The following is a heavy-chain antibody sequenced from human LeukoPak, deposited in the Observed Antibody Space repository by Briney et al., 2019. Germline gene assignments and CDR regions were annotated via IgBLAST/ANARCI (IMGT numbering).Heavy chain of an antibody. CDR3: ARVWEYCSSTSCYAAGDAFDI. CDR2: IYHSGST. V-gene: IGHV4-4*02. Sequence: PSETLSLTCAVSGGSISSSNWWSWVRQPPGKGLEWIGEIYHSGSTNYNPSLKSRVTISVDKSKNQFSLKLSSVTAADTAVYYCARVWEYCSSTSCYAAGDAFDIWGQGTMVTVSS. CDR1: GGSISSSNW. J-gene: IGHJ3*02. D-gene: IGHD2-2*01.